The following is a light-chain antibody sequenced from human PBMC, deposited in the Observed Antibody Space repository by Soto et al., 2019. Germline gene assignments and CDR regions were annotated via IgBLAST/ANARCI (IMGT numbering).Light chain of an antibody. CDR2: EVT. Sequence: QSALTQPPSASGSPGQSVTISCTGTSSDIGGYNFVSWYQHHPGKAPKLIIYEVTKRPSGVPDRFSGSKSGNTASLTVSGLQAEDEADYYCSSCAGSTNPYFFGTGTKLTVL. V-gene: IGLV2-8*01. CDR1: SSDIGGYNF. J-gene: IGLJ1*01. CDR3: SSCAGSTNPYF.